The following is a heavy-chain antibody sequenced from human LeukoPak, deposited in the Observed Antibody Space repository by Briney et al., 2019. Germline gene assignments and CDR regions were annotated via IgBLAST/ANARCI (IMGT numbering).Heavy chain of an antibody. Sequence: GGSLRLSCAASGFTFSDYYMSWIRQAPGKGLEWVSYISSSGSTIYYADSVKGRFTISRDNAKNSLYLQMNSLRAEDTAVYYCARRRIPYYYDSSGYPDAFDIWGQGTMVTVSS. D-gene: IGHD3-22*01. CDR2: ISSSGSTI. J-gene: IGHJ3*02. CDR1: GFTFSDYY. CDR3: ARRRIPYYYDSSGYPDAFDI. V-gene: IGHV3-11*01.